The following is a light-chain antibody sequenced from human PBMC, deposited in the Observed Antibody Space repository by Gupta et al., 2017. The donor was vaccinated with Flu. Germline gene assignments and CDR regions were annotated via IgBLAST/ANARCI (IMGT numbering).Light chain of an antibody. CDR1: SADVGANNH. CDR2: EVS. CDR3: ASYATTSARI. V-gene: IGLV2-14*01. Sequence: QSALTQPASVSGSPGPSITISCTGTSADVGANNHVSWYQQHPGKVPKVMIYEVSNRPSGVSIRFSGSKSGNTASLTISGLQAEDEADYYCASYATTSARIFGTGTKVTVL. J-gene: IGLJ1*01.